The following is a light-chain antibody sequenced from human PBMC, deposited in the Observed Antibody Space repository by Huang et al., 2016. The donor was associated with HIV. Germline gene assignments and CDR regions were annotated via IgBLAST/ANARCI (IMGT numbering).Light chain of an antibody. Sequence: EIVLTQSPAILSLSPGDRATLSCRASQSVGSYIGWYQQKSGQAPSLLIYDISNRATGVPVRFSGSGSGTDFTLTISSLEPEDFAVYYCQQRSNWLTFGGGTKVEIK. V-gene: IGKV3-11*01. CDR1: QSVGSY. J-gene: IGKJ4*01. CDR2: DIS. CDR3: QQRSNWLT.